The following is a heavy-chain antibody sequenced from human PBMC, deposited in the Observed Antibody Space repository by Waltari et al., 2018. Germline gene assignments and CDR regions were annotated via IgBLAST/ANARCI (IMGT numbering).Heavy chain of an antibody. D-gene: IGHD6-6*01. V-gene: IGHV1-69*01. J-gene: IGHJ6*03. CDR3: ARVGSSSSGYYYYYMDV. CDR1: GGTFSSYA. CDR2: IIPIFGKA. Sequence: QVQLVQSGAEVKKPGSSVKVSCKASGGTFSSYAISWVRQAPGQGLEWMGGIIPIFGKANYAQKFQGRVTITADESTSTAYMELSSLRSEDTAVYYCARVGSSSSGYYYYYMDVWGKGTTVTVSS.